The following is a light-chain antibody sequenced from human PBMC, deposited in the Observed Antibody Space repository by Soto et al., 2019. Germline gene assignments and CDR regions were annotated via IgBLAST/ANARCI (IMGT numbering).Light chain of an antibody. V-gene: IGLV1-40*01. CDR3: QSYDSSLSEV. CDR1: SSNIGAGYD. J-gene: IGLJ1*01. CDR2: GNS. Sequence: QLVLTQPPSVSGTPGQRVTISCTGSSSNIGAGYDVHWYQQLPGTAPKLLIYGNSNRPSGVPDRFSGSKSGTSASLAITGLQAEDEADYSCQSYDSSLSEVFGTGTKVTVL.